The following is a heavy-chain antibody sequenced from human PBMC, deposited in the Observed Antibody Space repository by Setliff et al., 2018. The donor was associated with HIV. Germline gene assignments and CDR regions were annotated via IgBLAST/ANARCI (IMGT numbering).Heavy chain of an antibody. D-gene: IGHD7-27*01. V-gene: IGHV1-69*10. J-gene: IGHJ5*02. CDR3: ARGGRANWGINWFDP. CDR2: IIPILGIA. CDR1: GGTFSSYA. Sequence: GASVKVSCKASGGTFSSYAISWVRQAPGQGLEWMGGIIPILGIANYAQKFQGRVTITADESTSTAYMELSSLRSEDTAVYYCARGGRANWGINWFDPWGQGTLVTVSS.